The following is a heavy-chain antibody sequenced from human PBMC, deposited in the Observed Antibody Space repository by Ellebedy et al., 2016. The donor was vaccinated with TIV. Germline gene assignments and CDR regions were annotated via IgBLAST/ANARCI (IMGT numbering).Heavy chain of an antibody. Sequence: GGSLRLXCAVSGFTVTSNYMTWVRQAPGKGLEWVSLIYSAGSTYYADSVKGRFTISGDSSKNTLYLQMDSLRVEDTAVYYCARDPPSSSTRTWGWGQGTLVTVSS. V-gene: IGHV3-66*01. CDR1: GFTVTSNY. CDR2: IYSAGST. CDR3: ARDPPSSSTRTWG. J-gene: IGHJ4*02. D-gene: IGHD7-27*01.